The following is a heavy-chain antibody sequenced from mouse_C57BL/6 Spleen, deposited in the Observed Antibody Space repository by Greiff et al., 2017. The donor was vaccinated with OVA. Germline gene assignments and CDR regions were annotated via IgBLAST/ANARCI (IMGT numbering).Heavy chain of an antibody. CDR1: GYTFTSYW. CDR3: ARQITTVVAPYYAMDY. V-gene: IGHV1-69*01. Sequence: QVQLKESGAELVMPGASVKLSCKASGYTFTSYWMHWVKQRPGQGLEWIGEIDPSDSYTNYNQKFKGKSTLTVDKSSSTAYMQLSSLTSEDSAVYYCARQITTVVAPYYAMDYWGQGTSVTVSS. CDR2: IDPSDSYT. J-gene: IGHJ4*01. D-gene: IGHD1-1*01.